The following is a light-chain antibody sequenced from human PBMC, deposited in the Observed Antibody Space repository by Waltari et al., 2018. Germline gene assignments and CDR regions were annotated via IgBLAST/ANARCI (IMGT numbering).Light chain of an antibody. V-gene: IGKV1-39*01. CDR2: AAS. Sequence: DIQMTQSPSSLSASVGDRVTITCRASQSISSYLNWYQQKPGKDPKLLIYAASSLQSGVPSRFSGSGSGTDFTLTISSLQPEDFATYYCQQSYSTPTTFGQGTKVEIK. CDR3: QQSYSTPTT. CDR1: QSISSY. J-gene: IGKJ1*01.